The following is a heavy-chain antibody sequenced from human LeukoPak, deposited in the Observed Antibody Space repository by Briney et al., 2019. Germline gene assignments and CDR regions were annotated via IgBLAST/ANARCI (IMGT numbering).Heavy chain of an antibody. D-gene: IGHD3-10*01. J-gene: IGHJ3*02. CDR2: INPNSGGT. Sequence: ASVKVSCKASGYTFTGYYMHWVRQAPGQGLEWMGWINPNSGGTNYAQKFQGRVTMTRDTSISTAYTELSRLRSDDTAVYYCARANSPVLLWFGELNDAFDIWGQGTMVTVSS. CDR3: ARANSPVLLWFGELNDAFDI. V-gene: IGHV1-2*02. CDR1: GYTFTGYY.